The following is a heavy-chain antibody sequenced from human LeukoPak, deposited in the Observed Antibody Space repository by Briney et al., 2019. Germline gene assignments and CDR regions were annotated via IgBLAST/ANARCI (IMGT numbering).Heavy chain of an antibody. Sequence: GSLRLSCAASGFTFSSYSMNWVRQAPGKGLEWVANIKQDGSEKYYVDSVKGRFTIPRDNAKNSLYLQMNSLRAEDTAVYYCASIFYSIDYIFDYWGQGTLVTVSS. CDR2: IKQDGSEK. CDR1: GFTFSSYS. J-gene: IGHJ4*02. D-gene: IGHD3-22*01. V-gene: IGHV3-7*01. CDR3: ASIFYSIDYIFDY.